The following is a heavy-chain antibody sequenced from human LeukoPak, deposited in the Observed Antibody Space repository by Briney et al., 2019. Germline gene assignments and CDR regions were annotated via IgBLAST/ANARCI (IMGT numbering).Heavy chain of an antibody. CDR3: AKIAAANCGGDCYSGAYYFDY. CDR2: IRYDGSNK. Sequence: PGGSLRLSCAASGFIFSTYGMHWVRQAPGKGLEWVAFIRYDGSNKYYADSVKGRFTISRDNSKNTLYLQMNSLRAEDTAVYYCAKIAAANCGGDCYSGAYYFDYWGQGTLVTVSS. D-gene: IGHD2-21*02. J-gene: IGHJ4*02. V-gene: IGHV3-30*02. CDR1: GFIFSTYG.